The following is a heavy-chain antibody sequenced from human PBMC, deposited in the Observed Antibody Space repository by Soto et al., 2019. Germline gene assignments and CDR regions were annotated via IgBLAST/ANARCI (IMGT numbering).Heavy chain of an antibody. CDR3: ATATSAGLLNWFDP. CDR1: GFTFDDYA. D-gene: IGHD6-13*01. J-gene: IGHJ5*02. CDR2: ISWNSGSI. Sequence: GGSLRLSCAASGFTFDDYAMHWVRQAPGKGLEWVSGISWNSGSIGYADSVKGRFTISRDNAKNSLYLQMNSLRAEDTALYYCATATSAGLLNWFDPWGQGTLVTVSS. V-gene: IGHV3-9*01.